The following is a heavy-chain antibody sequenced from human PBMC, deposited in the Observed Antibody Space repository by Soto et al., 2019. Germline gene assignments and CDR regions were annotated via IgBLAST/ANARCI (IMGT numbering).Heavy chain of an antibody. J-gene: IGHJ5*02. D-gene: IGHD3-16*01. CDR2: INAGNGNT. V-gene: IGHV1-3*01. Sequence: ASVKVSCKASGYTFTSYAMHWVRQAPGQRLEWMGWINAGNGNTKYSQKFQGRVTITRDTSASTAYMELSSLRSEDTAVYYCARDLYEPQLGGGWFDPWGQGTLVTVSS. CDR3: ARDLYEPQLGGGWFDP. CDR1: GYTFTSYA.